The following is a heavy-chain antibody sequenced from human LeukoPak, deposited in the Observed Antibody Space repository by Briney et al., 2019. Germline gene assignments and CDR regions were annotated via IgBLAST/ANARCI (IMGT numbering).Heavy chain of an antibody. CDR1: GFTFSSYR. J-gene: IGHJ4*02. Sequence: GGSLRLSCAASGFTFSSYRMSWVRQAPGKGLEWVANIKQDGSEKYYVDSVKGRFTISRDNAKNSLYLQMNSLRAEDTAVYYCARDFRMEHIVVVPAAMPANSSSWPLDYWGQGTLVTVSS. V-gene: IGHV3-7*01. CDR3: ARDFRMEHIVVVPAAMPANSSSWPLDY. CDR2: IKQDGSEK. D-gene: IGHD2-2*01.